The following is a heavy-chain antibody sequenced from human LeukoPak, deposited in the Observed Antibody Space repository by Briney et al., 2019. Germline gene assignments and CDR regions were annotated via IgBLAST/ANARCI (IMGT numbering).Heavy chain of an antibody. D-gene: IGHD5-18*01. CDR1: GGTFSSYT. CDR3: ARAKTAMVTCFDY. CDR2: IIPILGIA. Sequence: SVKVSCKASGGTFSSYTISWVRQAPGQGLEWMGRIIPILGIANYAQKFQGRVTITADKSTSTAHMELSSLRSEDTAVYYCARAKTAMVTCFDYWGQGTLVTVSS. V-gene: IGHV1-69*02. J-gene: IGHJ4*02.